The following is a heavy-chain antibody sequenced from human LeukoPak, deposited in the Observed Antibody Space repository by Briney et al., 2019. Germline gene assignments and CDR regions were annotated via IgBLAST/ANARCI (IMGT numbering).Heavy chain of an antibody. Sequence: ASVKVSCKASGYTFTSYAMHWVRQAPGQGLEWMGWITPSGGTNYPQKFQGRVAITRDTSISTAYMDLSRLTSDDTAVYYCARDRYYYDSSGQQIFDYWGQGTLVTVSS. D-gene: IGHD3-22*01. CDR3: ARDRYYYDSSGQQIFDY. J-gene: IGHJ4*02. CDR1: GYTFTSYA. V-gene: IGHV1-2*02. CDR2: ITPSGGT.